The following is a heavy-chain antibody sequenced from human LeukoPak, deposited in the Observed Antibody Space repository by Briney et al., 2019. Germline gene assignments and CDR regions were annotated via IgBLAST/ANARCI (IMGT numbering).Heavy chain of an antibody. Sequence: PGGSLRLSCAASGFTFSSYSMNWVRQAPGKGLEWVSSISSSSSYIYYADSVKGRFTISRDNAKNSLYLQMNSLRAEDTAVYYCAKARRNYYYYMDVWGKGTTVTVSS. CDR1: GFTFSSYS. CDR3: AKARRNYYYYMDV. V-gene: IGHV3-21*01. CDR2: ISSSSSYI. J-gene: IGHJ6*03.